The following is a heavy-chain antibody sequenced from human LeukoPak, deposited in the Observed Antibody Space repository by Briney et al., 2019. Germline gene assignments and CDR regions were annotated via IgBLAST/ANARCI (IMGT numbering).Heavy chain of an antibody. CDR2: IIPTFGTA. V-gene: IGHV1-69*13. J-gene: IGHJ5*02. Sequence: ASVNVSFKASGGTFSSYAISWVRQAPGQGLEWMGGIIPTFGTANYAQKFQGRVTITADESTSTAYMELSSLRSEDTAVYYCAILPPIVVVPAAQGENWFDPWGQGTLVTVSS. D-gene: IGHD2-2*01. CDR1: GGTFSSYA. CDR3: AILPPIVVVPAAQGENWFDP.